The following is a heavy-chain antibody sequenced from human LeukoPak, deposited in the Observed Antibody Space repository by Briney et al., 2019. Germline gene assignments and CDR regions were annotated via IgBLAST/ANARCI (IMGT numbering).Heavy chain of an antibody. V-gene: IGHV3-48*03. CDR2: ISSSGSNI. Sequence: PGGSLRLSCAASGFTFSSYEMNWVRQAPGKGLEWVSYISSSGSNIYYADSVKGRFTISRDNAKNSLYLQMNSLRAEDTAVYYCAREPTLVTTVTYYFDYWGQGTLVTVSS. J-gene: IGHJ4*02. CDR3: AREPTLVTTVTYYFDY. CDR1: GFTFSSYE. D-gene: IGHD4-17*01.